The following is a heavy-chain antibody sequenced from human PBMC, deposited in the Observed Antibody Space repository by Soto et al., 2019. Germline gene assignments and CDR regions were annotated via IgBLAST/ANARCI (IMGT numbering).Heavy chain of an antibody. V-gene: IGHV1-2*02. D-gene: IGHD2-2*01. CDR2: INPNSGGT. J-gene: IGHJ3*02. Sequence: ASVKVSCKASGYTFTGYYMHWVRQAPGQGLEWMGWINPNSGGTNYAQKFQGGVTMTRDTSISTAYMELSRLRSDDTAVYYCARDQIVVVPAATPYDAFDIWGQGTMVTVSS. CDR1: GYTFTGYY. CDR3: ARDQIVVVPAATPYDAFDI.